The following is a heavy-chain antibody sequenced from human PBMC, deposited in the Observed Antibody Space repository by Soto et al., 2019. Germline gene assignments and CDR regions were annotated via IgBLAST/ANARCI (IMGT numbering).Heavy chain of an antibody. CDR2: IYHSGST. CDR1: GGSISSSNW. D-gene: IGHD3-10*01. CDR3: ARDHIWFGELLYASSYYFDY. Sequence: SETLSLTCAVSGGSISSSNWWSWVRQPPGKGLEWIGEIYHSGSTNYNPSLKSRVTISVDKSKNQFSLKLSSVTAADTAVYYCARDHIWFGELLYASSYYFDYWGQGTLVTV. J-gene: IGHJ4*02. V-gene: IGHV4-4*02.